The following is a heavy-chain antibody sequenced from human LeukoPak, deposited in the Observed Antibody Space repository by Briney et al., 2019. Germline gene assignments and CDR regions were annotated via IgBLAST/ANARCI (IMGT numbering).Heavy chain of an antibody. J-gene: IGHJ4*02. D-gene: IGHD6-13*01. CDR1: GFTFSSYG. Sequence: GGSLRLSCAASGFTFSSYGMHWVRQAPGKGLEWVAFIRYDGSNKYYADSVKGRFTISRDNSKNTLYLLMNSLRAEDTAVYYCAKRRTDSSSWYYFDYWGQGTLVTVSS. CDR3: AKRRTDSSSWYYFDY. V-gene: IGHV3-30*02. CDR2: IRYDGSNK.